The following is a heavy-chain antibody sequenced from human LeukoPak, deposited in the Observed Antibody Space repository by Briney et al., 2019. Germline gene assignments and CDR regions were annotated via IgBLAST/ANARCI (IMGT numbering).Heavy chain of an antibody. CDR1: GFTFSDNY. Sequence: PGGSLRLSCVASGFTFSDNYMSWVRQAPGKGLEWVSAFYSGGNTYYTGSVKGRFIISRDSSKNTLYLQMNNLRPEDTAMYYCAKLPSSGWLDYWGQGTLVTVSS. D-gene: IGHD6-19*01. CDR2: FYSGGNT. CDR3: AKLPSSGWLDY. V-gene: IGHV3-53*01. J-gene: IGHJ4*02.